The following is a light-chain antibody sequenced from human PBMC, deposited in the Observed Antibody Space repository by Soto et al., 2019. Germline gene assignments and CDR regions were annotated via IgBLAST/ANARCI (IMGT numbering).Light chain of an antibody. CDR1: SSDVGGYNY. CDR3: SSYSSSTLWV. V-gene: IGLV2-14*01. Sequence: QSVLTQPASVSGSPGQSITISCTGTSSDVGGYNYVSWYQQHPGKAPKLMIYEVSNRPSGVSNRFSGSKSGNTASLTISGLQAEDEGDYYCSSYSSSTLWVFGGGTKLTVL. CDR2: EVS. J-gene: IGLJ3*02.